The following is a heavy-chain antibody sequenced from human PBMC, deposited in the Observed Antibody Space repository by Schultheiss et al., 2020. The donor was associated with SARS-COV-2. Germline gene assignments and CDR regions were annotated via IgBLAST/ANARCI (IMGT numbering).Heavy chain of an antibody. CDR2: IYYSGST. D-gene: IGHD4-17*01. Sequence: SETLSLTCTVSGGSISSGDYYWSWIRQPPGKGLEWIGYIYYSGSTNYNPSLKSRVTISVDTSKNQFSLKLSSVTAADTAVYYCARLPYGDYDYYYYGMDVWGQGTTVTVSS. J-gene: IGHJ6*02. CDR3: ARLPYGDYDYYYYGMDV. CDR1: GGSISSGDYY. V-gene: IGHV4-30-4*01.